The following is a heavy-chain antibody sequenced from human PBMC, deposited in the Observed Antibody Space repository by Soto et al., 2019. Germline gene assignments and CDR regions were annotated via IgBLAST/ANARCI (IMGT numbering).Heavy chain of an antibody. CDR3: ARAMASCSSTRCSNSCDY. CDR1: GFTFSSYS. J-gene: IGHJ4*02. Sequence: GGSLRLSCAASGFTFSSYSMNWVRQAPGKGLEWVSSISNSGTYIYYADSVKGRFTLSRDSAKNSLYLQMNSLRAEDTAVYYCARAMASCSSTRCSNSCDYWGQGTLVTVSS. V-gene: IGHV3-21*01. CDR2: ISNSGTYI. D-gene: IGHD2-2*01.